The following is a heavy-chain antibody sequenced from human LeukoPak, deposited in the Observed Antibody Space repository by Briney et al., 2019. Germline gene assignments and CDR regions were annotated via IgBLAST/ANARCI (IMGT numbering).Heavy chain of an antibody. V-gene: IGHV3-11*04. J-gene: IGHJ4*02. CDR1: GFTFSDYY. Sequence: GGSLRLSCAASGFTFSDYYMTWIRQAPGKGLEWVSYISGSGSTIYYADSVKGRFTISRDNAKNSLYLQMNSLRAEDTAVYYCARVDNSGWSRHDYWGQGTLVTVSS. CDR2: ISGSGSTI. D-gene: IGHD6-19*01. CDR3: ARVDNSGWSRHDY.